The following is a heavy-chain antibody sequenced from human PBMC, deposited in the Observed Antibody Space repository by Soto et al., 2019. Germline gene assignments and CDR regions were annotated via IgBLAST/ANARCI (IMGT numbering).Heavy chain of an antibody. CDR3: ARDGGYGDYEGWYFDL. J-gene: IGHJ2*01. D-gene: IGHD4-17*01. V-gene: IGHV3-21*01. Sequence: PGGSLRLSCAASGFTFSSYSMNWVRQAPGKGLEWVSSISSSSSYIYYADSVKGRFTISRDNAKNSLYLQMNSLRAEDTAVYYCARDGGYGDYEGWYFDLWGRGTLVTVSS. CDR1: GFTFSSYS. CDR2: ISSSSSYI.